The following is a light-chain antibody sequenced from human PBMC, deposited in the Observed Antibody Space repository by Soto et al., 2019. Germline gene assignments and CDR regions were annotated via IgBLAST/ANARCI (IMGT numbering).Light chain of an antibody. Sequence: QSALTQPASVSGSPGQSITISCTGTSSDVGGYNYVSWYQQHPGKAPKLMIYDVSNRPSGVSNRFSGSKSGNTASLTISGLQAEDAADYYCSSYTSSNVVFGGGTKLTVL. CDR1: SSDVGGYNY. J-gene: IGLJ2*01. CDR3: SSYTSSNVV. V-gene: IGLV2-14*01. CDR2: DVS.